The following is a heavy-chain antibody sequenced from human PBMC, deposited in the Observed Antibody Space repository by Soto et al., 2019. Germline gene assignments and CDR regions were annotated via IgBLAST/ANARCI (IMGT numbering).Heavy chain of an antibody. CDR3: TIEADTSGYYYIRDF. Sequence: PGGSLRLSCAASGFIFSYAWMTWARQAPGKGLEWVGRIKSNSDGGTTDYAAPVKGRFTISRDGSKNMLYLEMNSLKTEDTALYYCTIEADTSGYYYIRDFWGQGTRVTVSS. J-gene: IGHJ4*02. V-gene: IGHV3-15*01. CDR2: IKSNSDGGTT. CDR1: GFIFSYAW. D-gene: IGHD3-22*01.